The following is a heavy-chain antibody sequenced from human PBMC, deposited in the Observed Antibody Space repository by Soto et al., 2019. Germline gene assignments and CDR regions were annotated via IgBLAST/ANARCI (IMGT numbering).Heavy chain of an antibody. CDR1: GYTFTSYG. Sequence: GASVKVSCKASGYTFTSYGISWVRQAPGQGLEWMGWISAYNGNTNYAQKLQGRVTMTTDTSTSTAYMELRSLRSDDTAVYYCARVDSIAAAGTDFDYWGQGTLVTVS. V-gene: IGHV1-18*01. CDR2: ISAYNGNT. CDR3: ARVDSIAAAGTDFDY. J-gene: IGHJ4*02. D-gene: IGHD6-13*01.